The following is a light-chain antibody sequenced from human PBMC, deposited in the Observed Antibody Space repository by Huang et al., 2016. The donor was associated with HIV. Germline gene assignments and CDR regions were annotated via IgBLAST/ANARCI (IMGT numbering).Light chain of an antibody. CDR1: ETVTRGY. V-gene: IGKV3-20*01. CDR3: QQYGGSPRT. Sequence: EIVLTQSPGTLSLSPGERDTLSCRASETVTRGYVAWYQQKPGQAPRLLIFGASTRATGIPERFTGGGSETDVTLTVSRLEREDFAMYYCQQYGGSPRTFGQGTKLELK. CDR2: GAS. J-gene: IGKJ2*01.